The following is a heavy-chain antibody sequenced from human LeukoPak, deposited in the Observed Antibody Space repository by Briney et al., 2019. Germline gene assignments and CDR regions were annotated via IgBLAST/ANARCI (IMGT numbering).Heavy chain of an antibody. CDR1: GFTFSDYY. Sequence: PGGSLRLSCAASGFTFSDYYMNWVRQAPGKGLEWLSSISGSSNYIYYADSVKGRFTIFRDNAKNSLYLQMDSLRAEDTAVYYCARDFNLDFDYWGQGILVAVSS. J-gene: IGHJ4*02. CDR2: ISGSSNYI. V-gene: IGHV3-21*01. CDR3: ARDFNLDFDY. D-gene: IGHD1-20*01.